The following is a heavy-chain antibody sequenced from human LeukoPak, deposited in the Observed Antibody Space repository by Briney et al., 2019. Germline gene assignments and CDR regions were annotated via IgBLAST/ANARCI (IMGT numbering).Heavy chain of an antibody. V-gene: IGHV4-31*03. Sequence: SETLSLTCTVSGGSISSGGYYWSWIRQHPGKGLEWIGYIYYSGSTYYNPSLKSRVTISVDTSKNQFSLKLSSVTAADTAVCYCARVAYYYGMDVWGQGTTVTVSS. CDR2: IYYSGST. CDR3: ARVAYYYGMDV. J-gene: IGHJ6*02. CDR1: GGSISSGGYY.